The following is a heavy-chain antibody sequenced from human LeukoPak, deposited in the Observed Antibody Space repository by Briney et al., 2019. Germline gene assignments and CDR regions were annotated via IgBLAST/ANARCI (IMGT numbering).Heavy chain of an antibody. CDR3: ARDLAGFLDI. CDR2: IIPIFGTA. Sequence: SVKVSCKASGGTFSSYTISWVRQAPGQGLEWMGGIIPIFGTANYAQKFQGRVTITADESTSTAYMELSSLRSEDTAVYYCARDLAGFLDIWGQGTMVTVSS. CDR1: GGTFSSYT. V-gene: IGHV1-69*13. J-gene: IGHJ3*02. D-gene: IGHD3-10*01.